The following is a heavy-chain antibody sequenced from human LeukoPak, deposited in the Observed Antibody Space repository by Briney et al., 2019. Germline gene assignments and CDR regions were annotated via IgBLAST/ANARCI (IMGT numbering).Heavy chain of an antibody. Sequence: KSSETLSLTCAVYGGSFSGYYWSWIRQPPGKGLEWIGEINHGGSTNYNPSLKSRVTISVDTSKNQFSLKLSSVTAADTAVYYCARGRWSLEYFQHWGQGTLVTVSS. CDR1: GGSFSGYY. D-gene: IGHD4-23*01. CDR3: ARGRWSLEYFQH. CDR2: INHGGST. V-gene: IGHV4-34*01. J-gene: IGHJ1*01.